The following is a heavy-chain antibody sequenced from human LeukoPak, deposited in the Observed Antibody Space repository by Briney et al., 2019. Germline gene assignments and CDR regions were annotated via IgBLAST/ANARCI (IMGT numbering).Heavy chain of an antibody. J-gene: IGHJ4*02. CDR1: GFTFSSYA. CDR3: AKRGITMVRGGDY. D-gene: IGHD3-10*01. V-gene: IGHV3-23*01. CDR2: ISGSGGST. Sequence: PGGSLSLSCAASGFTFSSYAMSWVRQAPGKGLEWVSAISGSGGSTYYADPVKGRFTISRDNSKNTLYLQMNSLRGEDTAVYYCAKRGITMVRGGDYWGQGTLVTVSS.